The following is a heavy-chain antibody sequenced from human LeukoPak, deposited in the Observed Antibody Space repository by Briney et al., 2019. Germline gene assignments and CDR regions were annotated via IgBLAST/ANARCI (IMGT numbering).Heavy chain of an antibody. V-gene: IGHV3-23*01. CDR2: ISGSGSST. J-gene: IGHJ4*02. CDR3: AKDTVRTYYYDSGGYSGHV. D-gene: IGHD3-22*01. CDR1: GFIFSSYA. Sequence: GGSLRLSCAASGFIFSSYAMSWVRQAPGMGLESVSAISGSGSSTYYADSVKGRFTISRDNSKNTLYLQMNSLRAEDTAVYYCAKDTVRTYYYDSGGYSGHVWGRGTLVTVSS.